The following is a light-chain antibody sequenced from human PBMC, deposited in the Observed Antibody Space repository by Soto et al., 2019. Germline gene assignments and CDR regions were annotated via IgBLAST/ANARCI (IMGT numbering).Light chain of an antibody. Sequence: QSALTQPPSVSGAPGQRVTISCTGSSSNIGAGYDVHWYHQLPGTAPKLLVSGNNNRPSGVPDRLSASKSGTSASLAITGLQAEDEAHYYCQSYDSRLTAYVFGTGTKLTVL. J-gene: IGLJ1*01. CDR2: GNN. V-gene: IGLV1-40*01. CDR1: SSNIGAGYD. CDR3: QSYDSRLTAYV.